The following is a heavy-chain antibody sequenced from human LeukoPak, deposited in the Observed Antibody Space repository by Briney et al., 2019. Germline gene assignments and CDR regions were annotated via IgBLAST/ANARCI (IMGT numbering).Heavy chain of an antibody. CDR1: GFTFSSYN. J-gene: IGHJ4*02. CDR2: ISNSRTTI. D-gene: IGHD1-26*01. V-gene: IGHV3-48*01. Sequence: GGSLRLSCAASGFTFSSYNMNWVRQAPGKGLEWISYISNSRTTIYYADSVKGRFTISRDNAKSSLYLQMNSLRAEDTAVYYCARGLPLRLGVFDYWGQGTLVTVSS. CDR3: ARGLPLRLGVFDY.